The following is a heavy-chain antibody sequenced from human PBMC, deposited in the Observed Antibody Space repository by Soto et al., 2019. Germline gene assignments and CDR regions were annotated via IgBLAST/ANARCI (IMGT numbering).Heavy chain of an antibody. J-gene: IGHJ4*02. D-gene: IGHD3-9*01. CDR3: ARLEGLATISYYFDF. Sequence: SETLSLTCTVSGGSISSGDYYWSWIRQPPGKGLEWIGYIYYSGSTYYNPSLQTRVTISLDKSKSQFSLKLSSVTAADSAVYFCARLEGLATISYYFDFWGPGALVTVSS. V-gene: IGHV4-30-4*01. CDR1: GGSISSGDYY. CDR2: IYYSGST.